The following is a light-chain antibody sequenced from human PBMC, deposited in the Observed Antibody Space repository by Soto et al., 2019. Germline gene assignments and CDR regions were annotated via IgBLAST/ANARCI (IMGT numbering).Light chain of an antibody. CDR1: ESINTNY. J-gene: IGKJ4*01. CDR2: GAS. Sequence: IVLTQSPGTLSLSPGERAALSCRANESINTNYLAWYQQIPGQAPRLLIYGASSRATGIPDRFSGSGSGTDFTLTISRLEPEDFAVYYCQQYGSSPLTFGGGTKVEIK. V-gene: IGKV3-20*01. CDR3: QQYGSSPLT.